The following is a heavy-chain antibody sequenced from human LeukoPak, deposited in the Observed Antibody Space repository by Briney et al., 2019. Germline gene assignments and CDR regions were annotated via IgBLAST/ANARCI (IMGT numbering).Heavy chain of an antibody. J-gene: IGHJ4*02. CDR2: ISGSGGYT. CDR1: GFTFSSYA. CDR3: ATVTKGY. Sequence: GGSLRLSCEASGFTFSSYAMTWVRQAPGKGLEWVSSISGSGGYTYYTDSVKGRFTISRDNSKNTLYLQMNSLRAEDTAVYYCATVTKGYWGQGTLVTVSS. V-gene: IGHV3-23*01. D-gene: IGHD4-17*01.